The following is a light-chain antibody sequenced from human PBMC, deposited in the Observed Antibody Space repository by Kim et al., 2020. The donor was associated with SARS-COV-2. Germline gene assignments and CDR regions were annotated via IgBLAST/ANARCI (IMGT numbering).Light chain of an antibody. J-gene: IGLJ3*02. V-gene: IGLV1-51*01. Sequence: QSVLTQPPSVSAAPGQRVNISCSGSSSSIGNNYVSWYQQFPGTAPRLLIYDNNKRSPGLPDRYTGSKSGTSATLGITGLHTGDEADYYCGTWDSRLSAWVFGGGTQLTVL. CDR2: DNN. CDR1: SSSIGNNY. CDR3: GTWDSRLSAWV.